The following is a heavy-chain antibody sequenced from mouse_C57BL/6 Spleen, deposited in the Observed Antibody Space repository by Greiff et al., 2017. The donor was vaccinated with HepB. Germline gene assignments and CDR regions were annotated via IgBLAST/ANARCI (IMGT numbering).Heavy chain of an antibody. Sequence: DVQLVESGGDLVKPGGSLKLSCAASGFTFSSYGMSWVRQTPDKRLEWVATISSGGSYTYYPDSVKGRFTISRDNAKNTLYLQMSSLKSEDTAMYYCARHEGDYIYYAMDYWGQGTSVTVSS. CDR1: GFTFSSYG. D-gene: IGHD2-4*01. CDR3: ARHEGDYIYYAMDY. V-gene: IGHV5-6*01. J-gene: IGHJ4*01. CDR2: ISSGGSYT.